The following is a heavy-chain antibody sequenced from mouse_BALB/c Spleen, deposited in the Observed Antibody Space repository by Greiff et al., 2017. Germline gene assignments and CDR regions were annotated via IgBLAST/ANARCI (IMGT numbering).Heavy chain of an antibody. CDR1: GYTFTSYW. J-gene: IGHJ2*01. D-gene: IGHD2-4*01. CDR3: ARYDYVYFDY. V-gene: IGHV1-7*01. CDR2: INPSTGYT. Sequence: QVQLKESGAELAKPGASVKMSCKASGYTFTSYWMHWVKQRPGQGLEWIGYINPSTGYTEYNQKFKDKATLTADKSSSTAYMQLSSLTSEDSAVYYCARYDYVYFDYWGQGTTLTVSS.